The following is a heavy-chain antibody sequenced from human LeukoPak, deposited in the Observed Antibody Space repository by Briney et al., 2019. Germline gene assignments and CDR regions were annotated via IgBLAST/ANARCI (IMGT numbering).Heavy chain of an antibody. CDR3: ASPKTPPCSGGSCYSIRWYFDY. CDR2: IIPIFGTA. J-gene: IGHJ4*02. V-gene: IGHV1-69*13. Sequence: VASVKVSCKASGGTFSSYAISWVRQAPGQGLEWMGGIIPIFGTANYAQKFQGRVTITADESTSTAYMELSSLRSEDTAVYYCASPKTPPCSGGSCYSIRWYFDYWGQGTLVTVSS. CDR1: GGTFSSYA. D-gene: IGHD2-15*01.